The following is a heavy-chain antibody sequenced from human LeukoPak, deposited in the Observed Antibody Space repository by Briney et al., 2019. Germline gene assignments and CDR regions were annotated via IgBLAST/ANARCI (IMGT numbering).Heavy chain of an antibody. CDR2: MNPNSGNT. J-gene: IGHJ5*02. Sequence: ASVKVSCKASGYTFTSYDINWVRQATGQGLEWMGWMNPNSGNTGYAQKFQGRVTITADKSTSTAYMELSSLRSEDTAVYYCASSTVTTLHWFDPWGQGTLVTVSS. D-gene: IGHD4-17*01. V-gene: IGHV1-8*01. CDR3: ASSTVTTLHWFDP. CDR1: GYTFTSYD.